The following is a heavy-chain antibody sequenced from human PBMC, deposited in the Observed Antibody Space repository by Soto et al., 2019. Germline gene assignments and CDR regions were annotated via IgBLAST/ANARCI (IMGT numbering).Heavy chain of an antibody. D-gene: IGHD6-6*01. Sequence: QVQLQESGPGLVKPSQTLSLTCTVSGGSISSGGYYWSWLRQHPGKGLEWIGYIYCSGSTYYNPSLKSRVTISVDTSTNQFSLKLSAVTAADTAVYYCARGQLGVLGYWGQGTLVTGSS. CDR2: IYCSGST. V-gene: IGHV4-31*03. CDR3: ARGQLGVLGY. CDR1: GGSISSGGYY. J-gene: IGHJ4*02.